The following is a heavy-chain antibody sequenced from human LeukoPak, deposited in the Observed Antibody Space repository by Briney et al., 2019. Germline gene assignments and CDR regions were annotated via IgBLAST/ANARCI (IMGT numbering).Heavy chain of an antibody. Sequence: SETLSLTCAVYGGSFSGYYWGWIRQPPGRGLEWIGEINHSGSTYYNPSLKSRVTISVDRSKNQFSLKLSSVTAADTAVYYCARVQYYDSSGYYGMDVWGQGTTVTVSS. CDR3: ARVQYYDSSGYYGMDV. CDR2: INHSGST. CDR1: GGSFSGYY. D-gene: IGHD3-22*01. J-gene: IGHJ6*02. V-gene: IGHV4-34*01.